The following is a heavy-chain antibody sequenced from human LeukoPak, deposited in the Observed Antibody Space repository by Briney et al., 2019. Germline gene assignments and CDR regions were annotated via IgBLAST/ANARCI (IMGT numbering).Heavy chain of an antibody. V-gene: IGHV4-34*01. J-gene: IGHJ4*02. CDR2: INHSGST. Sequence: KPSETLSLTCAVYGGSFSGYYWSWIRQPPGKGLEWNGEINHSGSTNYNPSLKSRVTISVDTSKNQFSLKLSSVTAADTAVYYCAMILYGDREDYWGQGTLVTVSS. CDR3: AMILYGDREDY. CDR1: GGSFSGYY. D-gene: IGHD4-17*01.